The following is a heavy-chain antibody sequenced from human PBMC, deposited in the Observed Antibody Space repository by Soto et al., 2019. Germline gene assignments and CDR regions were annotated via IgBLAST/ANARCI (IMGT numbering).Heavy chain of an antibody. CDR2: MNPNSGNT. Sequence: ASVKVSCKASGYTFTSYDINWVRQATGQGLEWMGWMNPNSGNTGYAQKFQGRVTMTRNTSISTAYMELSSLRSEDTAVYYCARARGFDFWSGYYSPNDYWGQGTLVTVSS. J-gene: IGHJ4*02. CDR1: GYTFTSYD. CDR3: ARARGFDFWSGYYSPNDY. V-gene: IGHV1-8*01. D-gene: IGHD3-3*01.